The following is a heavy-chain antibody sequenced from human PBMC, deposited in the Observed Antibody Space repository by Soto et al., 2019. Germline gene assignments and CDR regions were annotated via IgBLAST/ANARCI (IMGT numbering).Heavy chain of an antibody. D-gene: IGHD3-10*01. Sequence: HVQLQESGPGLVKPSQTLSLTCTVSGGSINSGDYYWTWVRQPPGKGLEWIGNIFHSGSTYYTPSLQSRVTISLETSKNHFSLKLSSVTPAETAVYYCARDRYYGSGTYYNFYSGMDVWGQGTTVTVSS. CDR3: ARDRYYGSGTYYNFYSGMDV. CDR2: IFHSGST. V-gene: IGHV4-30-4*01. J-gene: IGHJ6*02. CDR1: GGSINSGDYY.